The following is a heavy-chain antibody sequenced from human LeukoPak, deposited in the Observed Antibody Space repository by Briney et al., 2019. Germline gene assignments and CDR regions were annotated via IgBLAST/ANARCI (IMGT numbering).Heavy chain of an antibody. CDR3: ARDSAGNDY. J-gene: IGHJ4*02. V-gene: IGHV3-7*01. CDR2: IKQDGSEK. CDR1: GFTFSTSW. D-gene: IGHD6-13*01. Sequence: GGSLRLSCAASGFTFSTSWMSWVRQAPGKGLEWVANIKQDGSEKYYVDSVKGRFTISRDSAKNSLYLQMNSLRAEDTAMYYCARDSAGNDYWGQGTLVTVSS.